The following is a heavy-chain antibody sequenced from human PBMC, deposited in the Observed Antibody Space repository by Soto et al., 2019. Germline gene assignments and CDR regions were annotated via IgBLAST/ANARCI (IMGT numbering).Heavy chain of an antibody. D-gene: IGHD3-3*01. Sequence: QVQLVQSGAEVKKPGASVKVSCKASGYTFTGYYMHWVRQAPGQGLEWIGWINPNSGGTNYAQKFQGWVTMTRDTSISTAYMELSRLRSDDTAVYYCARGRGYDFWSGYPPSWFDPWGQGTLVTVSS. J-gene: IGHJ5*02. CDR3: ARGRGYDFWSGYPPSWFDP. V-gene: IGHV1-2*04. CDR2: INPNSGGT. CDR1: GYTFTGYY.